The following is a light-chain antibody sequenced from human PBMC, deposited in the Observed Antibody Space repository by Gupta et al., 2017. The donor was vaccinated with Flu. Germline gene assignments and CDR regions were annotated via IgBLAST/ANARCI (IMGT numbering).Light chain of an antibody. CDR3: QEDNSALFT. J-gene: IGKJ3*01. CDR1: QTISNF. Sequence: DLQMTQSPSSLSASVGDRVTITCRTSQTISNFLAWYQQKPGIPPKLLIYGASTLQSGVPSRFSGSGSGTDFTFTINSLQPEDVAIYYCQEDNSALFTFGPGTKVHVK. CDR2: GAS. V-gene: IGKV1-27*01.